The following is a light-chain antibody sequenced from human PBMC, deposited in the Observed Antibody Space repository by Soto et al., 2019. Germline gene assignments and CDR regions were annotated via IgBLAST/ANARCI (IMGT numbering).Light chain of an antibody. CDR3: SARDDSLSGVV. CDR2: RSD. Sequence: QSVLTQPPSTSGTPGQRVTISCSGSSSNIGGNHVYWYQQFPGMAPKLLMYRSDQRPTGVPDRFSGSKSGTSASLAISGLRSDDEADYYCSARDDSLSGVVFSGGTKLTVL. J-gene: IGLJ2*01. V-gene: IGLV1-47*01. CDR1: SSNIGGNH.